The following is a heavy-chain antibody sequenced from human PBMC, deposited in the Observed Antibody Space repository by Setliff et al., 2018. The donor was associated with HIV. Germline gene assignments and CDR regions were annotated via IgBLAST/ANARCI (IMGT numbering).Heavy chain of an antibody. V-gene: IGHV3-23*01. CDR3: AKDRVWFGTMDV. CDR2: ISGSGGST. D-gene: IGHD3-10*01. CDR1: GFTFSSYA. J-gene: IGHJ6*02. Sequence: AGGSLRLSCAASGFTFSSYAMSWVRQAPGKGLEWVSAISGSGGSTYYADSVKGRFTISRDNSKNTLYLQMNSLRAEDTAVYYCAKDRVWFGTMDVWGQGTTVTVSS.